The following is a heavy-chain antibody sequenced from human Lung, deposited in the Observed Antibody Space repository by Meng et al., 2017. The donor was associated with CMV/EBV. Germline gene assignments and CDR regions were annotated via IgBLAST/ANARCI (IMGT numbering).Heavy chain of an antibody. V-gene: IGHV3-30-3*01. CDR1: GFTFSSYA. CDR2: ISYDGSNK. CDR3: AHGGGDC. J-gene: IGHJ4*02. D-gene: IGHD2-15*01. Sequence: QGQLVESGGGVVRPGSSLRLSCAASGFTFSSYAMHWVRQAPGKGLEWVAVISYDGSNKYYADSVKGRFTISRDNSKNTLYLQMNSLRAEDTAVYYCAHGGGDCWGKGTLVTVSS.